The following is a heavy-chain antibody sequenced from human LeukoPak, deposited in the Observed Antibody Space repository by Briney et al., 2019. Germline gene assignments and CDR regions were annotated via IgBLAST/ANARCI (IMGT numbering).Heavy chain of an antibody. J-gene: IGHJ4*02. CDR1: GFTFSNAW. D-gene: IGHD3-9*01. V-gene: IGHV3-15*01. CDR2: IKSKTDGGTT. CDR3: TTDPRPGDILTGYWVPNDY. Sequence: RAGGPLRLSCAASGFTFSNAWMSWVRQAPGKGLEWVGRIKSKTDGGTTDYAAPVKGRFTISRDDSKNTLYLQMNSLKTEDTAVYYCTTDPRPGDILTGYWVPNDYWGQGTLVTVSS.